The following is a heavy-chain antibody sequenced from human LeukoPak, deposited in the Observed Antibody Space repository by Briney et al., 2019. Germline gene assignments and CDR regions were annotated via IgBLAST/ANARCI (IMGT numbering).Heavy chain of an antibody. D-gene: IGHD3-22*01. V-gene: IGHV5-51*01. Sequence: GESLKISCKGSGYSFTSYWIGWVRQMPGKGLEWMGIIYPGDSDTRYSPSFQGQVTISADKSISTAYLQWSSLKASDTAMYYCARHPYYDSSGYYLPYFDYRGQGTLVTVSS. J-gene: IGHJ4*02. CDR3: ARHPYYDSSGYYLPYFDY. CDR2: IYPGDSDT. CDR1: GYSFTSYW.